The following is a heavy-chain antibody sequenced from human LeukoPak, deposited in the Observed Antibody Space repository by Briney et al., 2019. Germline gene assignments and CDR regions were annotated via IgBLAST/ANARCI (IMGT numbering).Heavy chain of an antibody. CDR2: IRSKANSYAT. CDR3: VRNERPYYYDSSGSRRPYFQH. CDR1: GFTFSGSA. D-gene: IGHD3-22*01. Sequence: GGSLRLSCAASGFTFSGSAMHWVRQASGKGLEWVGRIRSKANSYATAYAASVKGRFTISRDDSKNTAYLQMNSLKTEDTAVYYHVRNERPYYYDSSGSRRPYFQHWGQGTLVTVSS. V-gene: IGHV3-73*01. J-gene: IGHJ1*01.